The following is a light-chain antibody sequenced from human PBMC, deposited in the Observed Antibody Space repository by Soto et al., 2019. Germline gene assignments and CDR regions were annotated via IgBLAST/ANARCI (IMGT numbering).Light chain of an antibody. CDR2: YDS. J-gene: IGLJ2*01. CDR3: QVWDSSRDHPVV. CDR1: NIGSKS. Sequence: SYELTQPPSVSVAPGKTARITCGGNNIGSKSVHWYQQKPGQAPVLVIYYDSDRPSGIPERSSGSNSGNTATLTVSRVEDGDDADYYCQVWDSSRDHPVVFGGGTKLTVL. V-gene: IGLV3-21*04.